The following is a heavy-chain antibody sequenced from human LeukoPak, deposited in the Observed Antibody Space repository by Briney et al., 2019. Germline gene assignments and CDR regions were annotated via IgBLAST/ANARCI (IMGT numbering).Heavy chain of an antibody. V-gene: IGHV3-30*18. CDR2: MSHDGNYK. Sequence: GGSLILSCAASGFIFSGYGMHWVRQAPGKGLEWVALMSHDGNYKHYADSLKGRFTISRDNSKNTLYLQMNSLRVEDTAVYYCVKDRIVISFGDVSKHWGQGTLVTVSS. J-gene: IGHJ1*01. D-gene: IGHD3-10*01. CDR1: GFIFSGYG. CDR3: VKDRIVISFGDVSKH.